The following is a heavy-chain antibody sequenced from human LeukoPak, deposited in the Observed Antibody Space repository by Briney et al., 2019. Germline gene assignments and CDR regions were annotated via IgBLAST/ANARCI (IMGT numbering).Heavy chain of an antibody. CDR2: ISAYNGNT. Sequence: ASVKVSCKASGYTFTSYGISWVRQAPGQGLEWMGWISAYNGNTNYAQKLQGRVTMTTDTSTSTAYMELRSLRAEDTAVYYCAKVLDSLYSSGWYYFDYWGQGTLVTVSS. D-gene: IGHD6-19*01. J-gene: IGHJ4*02. V-gene: IGHV1-18*04. CDR3: AKVLDSLYSSGWYYFDY. CDR1: GYTFTSYG.